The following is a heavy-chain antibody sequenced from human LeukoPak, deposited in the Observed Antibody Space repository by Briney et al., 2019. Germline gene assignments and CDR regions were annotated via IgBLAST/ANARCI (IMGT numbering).Heavy chain of an antibody. D-gene: IGHD5-18*01. CDR2: IKSKTDGETT. CDR3: TTAPSGYAYMNGWHLDY. CDR1: GFTFNYAW. Sequence: GGSLRLSCAASGFTFNYAWMSWVRQAPGKGLEWVGRIKSKTDGETTDYAAPVKGRFTISRDDSKNTLYLQMNSLKTEDTTLYYCTTAPSGYAYMNGWHLDYWGQGALVTVSS. V-gene: IGHV3-15*01. J-gene: IGHJ4*02.